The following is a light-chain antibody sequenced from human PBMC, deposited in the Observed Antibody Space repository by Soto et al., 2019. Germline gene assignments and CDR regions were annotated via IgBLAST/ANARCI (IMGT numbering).Light chain of an antibody. V-gene: IGKV1-27*01. Sequence: DIKMTQSPSSLSASVGDRVTITCRASQGISTYLAWYQQKLVKVPKLLIYAASTLQSGVPSRFSGSGSGTDFTLTISSLQPEDVATYYCLKYNSAPRTFGRGTKVEIK. J-gene: IGKJ1*01. CDR1: QGISTY. CDR3: LKYNSAPRT. CDR2: AAS.